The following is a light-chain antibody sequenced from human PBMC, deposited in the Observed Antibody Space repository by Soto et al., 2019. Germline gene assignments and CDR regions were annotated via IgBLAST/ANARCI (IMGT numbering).Light chain of an antibody. CDR1: QGVTRN. V-gene: IGKV3-11*01. CDR2: AAS. J-gene: IGKJ5*01. CDR3: QQRRSWPPTIT. Sequence: EVVMTQSPATLSVSPGESATLSCRASQGVTRNLAWYQQKPGQPPRLLISAASARATDIPARFSGSGSGTDFTLTISSLEPEDFAVYYCQQRRSWPPTITFGQGTRLEIK.